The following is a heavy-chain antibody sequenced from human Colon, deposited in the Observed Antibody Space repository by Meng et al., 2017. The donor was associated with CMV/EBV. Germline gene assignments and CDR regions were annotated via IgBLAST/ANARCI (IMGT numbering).Heavy chain of an antibody. V-gene: IGHV3-66*02. D-gene: IGHD6-13*01. Sequence: GESLKISCAGSGFTVSSNDMSWVRQAPGKGPEWVSGIFGGGDTYYADVVKGRFTISRVNSKNTLYLQMNALRAEDTALYYCASFKQQLVGGTYWYFDLWGPGTLVTVSS. CDR2: IFGGGDT. CDR1: GFTVSSND. J-gene: IGHJ2*01. CDR3: ASFKQQLVGGTYWYFDL.